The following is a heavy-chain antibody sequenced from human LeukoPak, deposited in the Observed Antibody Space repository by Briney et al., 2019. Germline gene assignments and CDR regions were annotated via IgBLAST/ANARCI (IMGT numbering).Heavy chain of an antibody. CDR1: GFTFSSYS. J-gene: IGHJ1*01. V-gene: IGHV3-21*01. Sequence: QTGGFLRLSCAASGFTFSSYSMNWVRQAPGKGLEWVSSISSSSSYIYYADSVKGRFTISRDNAKNSLYLQMNSLRAEDTAVYYCARDMRIVVVPAAPRGNFQHWGQGTLVTVSS. D-gene: IGHD2-2*01. CDR3: ARDMRIVVVPAAPRGNFQH. CDR2: ISSSSSYI.